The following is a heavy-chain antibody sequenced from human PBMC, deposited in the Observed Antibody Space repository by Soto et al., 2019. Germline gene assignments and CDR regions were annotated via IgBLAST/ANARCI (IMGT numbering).Heavy chain of an antibody. CDR2: IIPIFDTA. CDR1: GGTFSSYA. CDR3: ASNKDYYDTSGPYYYDY. Sequence: PEKVSCKASGGTFSSYAISWVRQAPGQGLEWMGGIIPIFDTANYAQKFQGRVTITADESTSTANMELSSLRSEDTAVYYCASNKDYYDTSGPYYYDYWGQGTLVTVSS. J-gene: IGHJ4*02. V-gene: IGHV1-69*13. D-gene: IGHD3-22*01.